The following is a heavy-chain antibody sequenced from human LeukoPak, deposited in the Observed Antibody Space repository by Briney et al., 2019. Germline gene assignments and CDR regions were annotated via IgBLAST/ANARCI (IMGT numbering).Heavy chain of an antibody. J-gene: IGHJ5*02. D-gene: IGHD2-2*01. CDR3: ARGTGCSSTSCYYNWFDP. Sequence: SETLSLTCTVSGGSISSGGYYWSWIRQHPGKGLEWIAYIYYSGSTYYNPSLKSRVTISVDTSKNQFSLKMRSVTAADTAVYYCARGTGCSSTSCYYNWFDPWGQGTLVTVSS. CDR2: IYYSGST. V-gene: IGHV4-31*03. CDR1: GGSISSGGYY.